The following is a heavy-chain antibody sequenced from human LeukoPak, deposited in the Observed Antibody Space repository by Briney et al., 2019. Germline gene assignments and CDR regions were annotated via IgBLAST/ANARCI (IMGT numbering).Heavy chain of an antibody. Sequence: GGSLRLSCAASGFAFRTYAMTWVRQAPERGLEWVAAISGRGGSTYYADSAKGRFTISRDNPKNTLYLQMNSLRAEDTAIYYCVKEVGTRMGAPYDSWGQGALVTVSS. J-gene: IGHJ4*02. CDR3: VKEVGTRMGAPYDS. V-gene: IGHV3-23*01. D-gene: IGHD3-16*01. CDR1: GFAFRTYA. CDR2: ISGRGGST.